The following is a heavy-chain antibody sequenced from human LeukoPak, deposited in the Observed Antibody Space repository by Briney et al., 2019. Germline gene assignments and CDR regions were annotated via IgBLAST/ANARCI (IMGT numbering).Heavy chain of an antibody. CDR2: FDPEDGET. Sequence: ASVKVSCEVSGYTLTELSMCWVRQAPGKGLEWMGGFDPEDGETIYAQKFQGRVTMTEDTSTDTAYMELSSLRSEDTAVYYCATAVAKITTVALDNWGQGTLVTVSS. CDR1: GYTLTELS. D-gene: IGHD5-24*01. V-gene: IGHV1-24*01. CDR3: ATAVAKITTVALDN. J-gene: IGHJ4*02.